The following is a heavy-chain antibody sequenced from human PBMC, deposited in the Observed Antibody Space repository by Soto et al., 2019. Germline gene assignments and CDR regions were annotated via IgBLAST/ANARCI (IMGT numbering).Heavy chain of an antibody. CDR3: ATEYYYESSGHNMPWDN. Sequence: PGGSLSLSCEVSGLIFSNAWMSWVRQAPGKGLEWVGRIKSKTDGGTIDYAAPVKGRFTVSRDDSKNRLYLQMNSLKTEDTGVYYCATEYYYESSGHNMPWDNWGQGTRVTVSS. CDR1: GLIFSNAW. J-gene: IGHJ4*02. CDR2: IKSKTDGGTI. V-gene: IGHV3-15*01. D-gene: IGHD3-22*01.